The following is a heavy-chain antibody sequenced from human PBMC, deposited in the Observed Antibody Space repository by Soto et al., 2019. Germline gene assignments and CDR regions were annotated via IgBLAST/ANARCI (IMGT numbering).Heavy chain of an antibody. CDR3: ARVSLDYDILTAHYYYYMDV. D-gene: IGHD3-9*01. J-gene: IGHJ6*03. CDR1: GFTFSSYW. Sequence: GGSLRLSCAASGFTFSSYWMSWVRQAPGKGLEWVANIKQDGSEKYYVDSVKGRFTISRDNAKNSLYLQMNSLRAEDTAVYYCARVSLDYDILTAHYYYYMDVWGKGTTVTV. V-gene: IGHV3-7*01. CDR2: IKQDGSEK.